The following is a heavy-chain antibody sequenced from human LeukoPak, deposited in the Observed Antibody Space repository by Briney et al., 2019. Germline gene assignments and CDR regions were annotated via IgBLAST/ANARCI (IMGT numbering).Heavy chain of an antibody. CDR2: IKSKSDGGTT. D-gene: IGHD2-15*01. CDR3: NTLDEDDYSNGRGDC. CDR1: GFTFNKAW. V-gene: IGHV3-15*05. Sequence: GGSLRLSCTASGFTFNKAWMTWVRQAPGKGLEWVGRIKSKSDGGTTDYAAPVKGRFTISRDDSKNTVYLQMNSLRTEDTAVYYCNTLDEDDYSNGRGDCWGRGTLVTVSS. J-gene: IGHJ4*02.